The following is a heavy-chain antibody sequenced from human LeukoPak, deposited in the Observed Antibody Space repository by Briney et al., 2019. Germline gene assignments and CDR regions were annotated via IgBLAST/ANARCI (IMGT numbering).Heavy chain of an antibody. V-gene: IGHV4-4*07. Sequence: SETLSLTCTVSGGSISNYYWSWIRQPAGKGLEWIGRIYSSGSTNYNPSLKSRVTMSVDTSKNQFSLKLSSVTAADTAVYYCARQAYDTGYDAFDIWSQGTIVTVSS. CDR2: IYSSGST. CDR3: ARQAYDTGYDAFDI. J-gene: IGHJ3*02. D-gene: IGHD3-22*01. CDR1: GGSISNYY.